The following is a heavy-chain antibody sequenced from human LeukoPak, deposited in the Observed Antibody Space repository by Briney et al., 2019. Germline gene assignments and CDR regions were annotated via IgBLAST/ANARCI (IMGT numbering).Heavy chain of an antibody. CDR3: ARLREITFGGVIGIDY. CDR1: GFTFSSYA. CDR2: IKQDGSEK. Sequence: GGSLRLSCVVSGFTFSSYAMSWVRQAPGKGLEWVANIKQDGSEKYYVDSVKGRFTISRDNAKNSLYLQMNSLRAEDTAVYYCARLREITFGGVIGIDYWGQGTLVTVSS. V-gene: IGHV3-7*01. D-gene: IGHD3-16*02. J-gene: IGHJ4*02.